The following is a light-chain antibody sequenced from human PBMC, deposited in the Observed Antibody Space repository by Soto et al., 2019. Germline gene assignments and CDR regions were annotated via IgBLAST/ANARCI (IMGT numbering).Light chain of an antibody. CDR3: SSYAGSNNWAV. V-gene: IGLV2-8*01. CDR2: EDT. J-gene: IGLJ3*02. Sequence: QSALTQPPSASGSPGQSVTISCTGTSSDVGGYNYVSWYQQHPGKAPKLIIYEDTKRPSGAPDRFTGSKSGNTASLTVSGLQAEDEADYYCSSYAGSNNWAVFGGGTKLTVL. CDR1: SSDVGGYNY.